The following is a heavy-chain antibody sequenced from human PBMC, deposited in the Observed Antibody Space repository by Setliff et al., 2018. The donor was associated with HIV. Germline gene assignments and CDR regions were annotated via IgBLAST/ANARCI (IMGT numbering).Heavy chain of an antibody. CDR3: AGPRGDEAFDV. CDR2: IISILGIT. Sequence: ASVKVSCKASGGSSSTHAMNWVRQAPGQGLEWMGQIISILGITNYAQKFQGRVTLTADESTGTMYMELSSLTSDDTAVYYCAGPRGDEAFDVWGQGTMVTVSS. V-gene: IGHV1-69*10. D-gene: IGHD3-10*01. CDR1: GGSSSTHA. J-gene: IGHJ3*01.